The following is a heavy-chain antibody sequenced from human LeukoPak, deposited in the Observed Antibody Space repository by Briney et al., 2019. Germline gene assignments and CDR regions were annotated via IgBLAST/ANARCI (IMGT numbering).Heavy chain of an antibody. CDR3: ARASLPTVTSRGDGNFDY. D-gene: IGHD4-17*01. Sequence: VASVKVSCKASGGTFSSYAISWVRQPPGQGLEWMGRIIPILGIANYAQKFQGRVTITADKSTSTAYTELSSLRSEDTAVYYCARASLPTVTSRGDGNFDYWGQGTLVTVSS. J-gene: IGHJ4*02. CDR1: GGTFSSYA. CDR2: IIPILGIA. V-gene: IGHV1-69*04.